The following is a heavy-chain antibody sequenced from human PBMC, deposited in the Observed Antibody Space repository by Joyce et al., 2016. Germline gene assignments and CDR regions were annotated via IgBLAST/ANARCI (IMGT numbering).Heavy chain of an antibody. V-gene: IGHV4-59*01. Sequence: QVQLQESGPGLVKPSETLSLTCTVSGGSITGYYWSWIRQSPGKVLELLGYIHYRRNTKYYPSLKCRVTISVETAKNQLSLNLGSVSAADTAVYFCARGFGVVINFHYWGQGILVTVSS. CDR2: IHYRRNT. J-gene: IGHJ4*02. D-gene: IGHD3-3*01. CDR1: GGSITGYY. CDR3: ARGFGVVINFHY.